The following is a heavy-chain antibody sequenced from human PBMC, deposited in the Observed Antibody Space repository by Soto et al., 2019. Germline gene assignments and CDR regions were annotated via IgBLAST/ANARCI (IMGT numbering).Heavy chain of an antibody. J-gene: IGHJ6*02. V-gene: IGHV3-30-3*01. Sequence: QVHLVESGGGVVQPGRSLRLSCAASGFTFSNYAMHWVRQAPGKGLEWVAVISYDGSDKYNANSVKGRFTISRDNSKNTLYLLMNSLRAEDTAVYSCARDTGPNGYNYYYFGMDVWGQGTTVTVSS. CDR2: ISYDGSDK. D-gene: IGHD5-18*01. CDR3: ARDTGPNGYNYYYFGMDV. CDR1: GFTFSNYA.